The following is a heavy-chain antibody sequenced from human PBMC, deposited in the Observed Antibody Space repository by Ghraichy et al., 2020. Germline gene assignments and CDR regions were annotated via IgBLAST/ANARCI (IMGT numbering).Heavy chain of an antibody. V-gene: IGHV3-7*01. CDR1: GFSLSDYW. J-gene: IGHJ4*02. Sequence: GGSLRLSCTASGFSLSDYWMSWVRQAPGKGLEWVANIKGDGTQKQYLGSVKGRFTISRDNAQNSFYLQMDSLRVDDTAVYYCARDPPEDSSWYVDFWGQGTLVTVSS. CDR2: IKGDGTQK. D-gene: IGHD6-13*01. CDR3: ARDPPEDSSWYVDF.